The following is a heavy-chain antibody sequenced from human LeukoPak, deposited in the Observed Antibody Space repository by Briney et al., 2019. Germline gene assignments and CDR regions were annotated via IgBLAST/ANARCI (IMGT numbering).Heavy chain of an antibody. V-gene: IGHV4-4*02. CDR1: GGSISSSNW. D-gene: IGHD6-13*01. CDR3: AREGVAAAGRAGWFDY. CDR2: IYHSGST. J-gene: IGHJ4*02. Sequence: PSGTLSLTCTVSGGSISSSNWWSWVRQPPGKGLEWIGEIYHSGSTNYNPSLKSRVTISVDKSKNRFSLKPSSVTAADTAVYYCAREGVAAAGRAGWFDYWGQGTLVTVSS.